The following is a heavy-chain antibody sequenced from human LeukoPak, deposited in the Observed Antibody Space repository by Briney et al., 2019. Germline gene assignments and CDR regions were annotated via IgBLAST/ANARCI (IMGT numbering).Heavy chain of an antibody. CDR1: GGSFSGYY. V-gene: IGHV4-34*01. Sequence: SETLSLTCAVYGGSFSGYYWSWIRQPPGKGLEWIGEINHSGSTNYNPSLKSRVTISVDTSKNQFSLKLSSVTAADTAAYYCARVGCSSTSCSEYYYYGMDVWGQGTTVTVSS. D-gene: IGHD2-2*01. CDR3: ARVGCSSTSCSEYYYYGMDV. J-gene: IGHJ6*02. CDR2: INHSGST.